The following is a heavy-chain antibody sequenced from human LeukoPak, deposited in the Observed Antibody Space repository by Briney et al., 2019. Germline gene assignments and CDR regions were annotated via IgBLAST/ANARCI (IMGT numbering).Heavy chain of an antibody. CDR1: GGSFSGYY. CDR2: INHSGST. J-gene: IGHJ4*02. CDR3: ARDFRGECSGGSCYLDY. Sequence: SETLSLTCAVYGGSFSGYYWSWIRQPPGKGLEWIGEINHSGSTNYNPSLKSRVTISVDTSKNQFSLKLSSVTAADTAVYYCARDFRGECSGGSCYLDYWGQGTLVTVSS. D-gene: IGHD2-15*01. V-gene: IGHV4-34*01.